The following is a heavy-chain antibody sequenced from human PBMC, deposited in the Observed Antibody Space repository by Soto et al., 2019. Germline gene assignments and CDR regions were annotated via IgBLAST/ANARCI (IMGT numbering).Heavy chain of an antibody. CDR1: GYSFTSYW. Sequence: PGEPLKISCKGSGYSFTSYWIGWVRQMPGKGLEWMGIIYPGDSDTRYSPSFQGQVTISADKSISTAYLQWSSLKASDTAMYYCARSGRVLWFGELLSYDAFDIWGQGTMVTVS. CDR2: IYPGDSDT. J-gene: IGHJ3*02. CDR3: ARSGRVLWFGELLSYDAFDI. V-gene: IGHV5-51*01. D-gene: IGHD3-10*01.